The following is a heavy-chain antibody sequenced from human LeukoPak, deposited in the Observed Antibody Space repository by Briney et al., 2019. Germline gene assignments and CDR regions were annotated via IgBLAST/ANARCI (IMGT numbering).Heavy chain of an antibody. CDR2: IRSKGYIGTT. D-gene: IGHD2-15*01. CDR1: GFTLSDYA. CDR3: ARGRFCSGGSCYGAR. J-gene: IGHJ4*02. Sequence: GGSLRLSCTASGFTLSDYAMSWFRQAPGKGLEWVGFIRSKGYIGTTEYAASVKGRFTISRDDSKSIAYLQMNSLETEDTGVYYCARGRFCSGGSCYGARWGQGTLVTVSS. V-gene: IGHV3-49*03.